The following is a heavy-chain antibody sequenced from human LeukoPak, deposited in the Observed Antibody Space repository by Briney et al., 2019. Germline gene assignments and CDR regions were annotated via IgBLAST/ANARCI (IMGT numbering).Heavy chain of an antibody. Sequence: SETLSLTCTVSGGSISSGISYWSWLRQRPGQGLEWIGYIYHSGTTYYSPSLKSRVTISVDTSKNQFSLKLSSVTAEDTAVYYCARDSRDGYSHFDSWGQGTLVTVSS. D-gene: IGHD5-24*01. V-gene: IGHV4-31*03. J-gene: IGHJ4*02. CDR1: GGSISSGISY. CDR2: IYHSGTT. CDR3: ARDSRDGYSHFDS.